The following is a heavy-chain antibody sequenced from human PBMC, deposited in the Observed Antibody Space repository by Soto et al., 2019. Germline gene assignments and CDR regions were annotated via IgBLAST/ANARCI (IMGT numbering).Heavy chain of an antibody. Sequence: SETLSLTCTVSGGSISSGGYYWSWIRQHPGKGLEWIGYIYYSGSTYYNPSLKSRVTISVDTSKNQFSLKLSSVTAADTAVYYCAREESWRGYQALYYGMDVWGQGTTVTVSS. D-gene: IGHD3-3*01. CDR1: GGSISSGGYY. CDR2: IYYSGST. CDR3: AREESWRGYQALYYGMDV. V-gene: IGHV4-31*03. J-gene: IGHJ6*02.